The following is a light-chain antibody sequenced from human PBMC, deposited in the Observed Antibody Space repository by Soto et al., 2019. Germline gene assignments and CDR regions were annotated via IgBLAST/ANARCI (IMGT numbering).Light chain of an antibody. CDR2: EVS. J-gene: IGLJ1*01. CDR1: NSDIGSYSH. Sequence: QSALTQPASVSGSPGQSITISWTGTNSDIGSYSHVAWYQQYPGKTPKLIIYEVSYRPSGVSHRFSGSKSGITASLTISGLQAEDEADYYCISYTGSDTSYVFGTGTKVTVL. CDR3: ISYTGSDTSYV. V-gene: IGLV2-14*01.